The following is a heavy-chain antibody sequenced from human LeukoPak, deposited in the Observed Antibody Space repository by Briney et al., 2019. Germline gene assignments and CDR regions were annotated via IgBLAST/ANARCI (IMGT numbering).Heavy chain of an antibody. J-gene: IGHJ5*02. Sequence: ASVKVSCKASGYTFTGYYMHWVRQAPGQGLEWMGWINPNSGGTNYAQKFQGRVTMTRVKSISTAYMELSRLRSDDTAVYYCARDKEWLRLSWFDPWGQGTLVTVSS. CDR1: GYTFTGYY. CDR2: INPNSGGT. CDR3: ARDKEWLRLSWFDP. V-gene: IGHV1-2*02. D-gene: IGHD5-12*01.